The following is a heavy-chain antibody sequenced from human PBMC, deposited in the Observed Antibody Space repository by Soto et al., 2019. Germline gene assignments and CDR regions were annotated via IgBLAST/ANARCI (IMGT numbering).Heavy chain of an antibody. CDR2: IYDGGTT. V-gene: IGHV4-30-4*01. D-gene: IGHD7-27*01. CDR1: GGSISSAAYC. Sequence: SETLSLTCTVSGGSISSAAYCWSWIRQSPDKGLEWIGHIYDGGTTYSSPSLKGRVTISADTSGTQFSLKLNSVSAADTAVYYCARGPSGDKVDYWGQGIQVT. CDR3: ARGPSGDKVDY. J-gene: IGHJ4*02.